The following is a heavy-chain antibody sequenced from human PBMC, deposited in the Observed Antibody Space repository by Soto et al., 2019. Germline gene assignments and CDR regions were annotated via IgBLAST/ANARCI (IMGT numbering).Heavy chain of an antibody. V-gene: IGHV1-69*01. CDR1: GGTFSSYA. CDR2: IIPIFGTA. D-gene: IGHD3-16*02. CDR3: AREYRITFGEVIVGDWFDP. J-gene: IGHJ5*02. Sequence: QVQLVQSGAEVKKPGSSVKVSCRASGGTFSSYAISWVRQAPGQGLEWMGGIIPIFGTANYAQKFQGRVTITTDESTSTAYMELSSLRSEDTAVYYCAREYRITFGEVIVGDWFDPWGQGTLVNVSS.